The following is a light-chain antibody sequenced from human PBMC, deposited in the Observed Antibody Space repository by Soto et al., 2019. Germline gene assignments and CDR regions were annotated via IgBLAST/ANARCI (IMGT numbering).Light chain of an antibody. CDR2: GAS. CDR3: QQYGDWPLT. V-gene: IGKV3-20*01. Sequence: EIVLTQSPGTLSLSPGERATLSCRASQSVSSSYLAWYQQIPGQAPRLLIYGASKRATGIPDRFSGSGSGTDFTLTISRMEPEDFAVYYCQQYGDWPLTFGGGAKVEIE. CDR1: QSVSSSY. J-gene: IGKJ4*01.